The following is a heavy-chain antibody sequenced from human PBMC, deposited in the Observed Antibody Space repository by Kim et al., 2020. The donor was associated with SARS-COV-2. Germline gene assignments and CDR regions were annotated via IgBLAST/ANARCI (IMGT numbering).Heavy chain of an antibody. CDR3: ARAGARQAAGKFDC. Sequence: SQTLSLTCAISGDSVSSNNAIWNWIRQSPSGGLEWLGRTYYRSKWYSDSAASVRSRITINPDTSKNQFSLQLNSVTPEDTAVYYCARAGARQAAGKFDCWGQGTLVTVSS. CDR1: GDSVSSNNAI. D-gene: IGHD6-13*01. CDR2: TYYRSKWYS. J-gene: IGHJ4*02. V-gene: IGHV6-1*01.